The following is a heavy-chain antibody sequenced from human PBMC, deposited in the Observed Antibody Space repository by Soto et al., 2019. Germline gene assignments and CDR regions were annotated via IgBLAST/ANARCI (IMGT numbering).Heavy chain of an antibody. CDR2: IYYSGST. J-gene: IGHJ4*02. CDR1: GGSISSSSYY. CDR3: ARYVRDYSNYLPRDY. V-gene: IGHV4-39*01. D-gene: IGHD4-4*01. Sequence: SETLSLTCTVSGGSISSSSYYWGWIRQPPGKGLEWIGSIYYSGSTYYNPSLKSRVTISVDTSKNQFSLKLSSVTAADTAVYYCARYVRDYSNYLPRDYWGQGTPVTVS.